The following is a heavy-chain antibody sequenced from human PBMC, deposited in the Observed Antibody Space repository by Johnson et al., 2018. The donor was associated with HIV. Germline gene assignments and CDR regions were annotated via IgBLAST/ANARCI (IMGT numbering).Heavy chain of an antibody. CDR3: AKDRDLNYDFWSGSDDAFDI. Sequence: VQLVESGGGLVQPGGSLRLSCAASGFTFSSYAMSWVRQAPGKGLEWVSAISGSGGSTYYADSVTGRFSISRATSTNTLYQQMNSLRAEDTAVYYCAKDRDLNYDFWSGSDDAFDIWGQGTMVTVSS. D-gene: IGHD3-3*01. CDR1: GFTFSSYA. CDR2: ISGSGGST. V-gene: IGHV3-23*04. J-gene: IGHJ3*02.